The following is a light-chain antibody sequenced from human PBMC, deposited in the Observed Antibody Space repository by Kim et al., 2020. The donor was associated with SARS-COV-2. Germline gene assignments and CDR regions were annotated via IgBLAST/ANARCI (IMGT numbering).Light chain of an antibody. CDR1: QSLLHSNGYNY. CDR2: LGS. CDR3: MQATQFPYT. V-gene: IGKV2-28*01. J-gene: IGKJ2*01. Sequence: DIVMTQSPLSLPVTPGEPASISCRSSQSLLHSNGYNYLDWYLQKPGQSPQLLIYLGSNRASGVPDRFSGSGSGTDFTLKISRVEAEYGGTYYCMQATQFPYTFGQGTKLEI.